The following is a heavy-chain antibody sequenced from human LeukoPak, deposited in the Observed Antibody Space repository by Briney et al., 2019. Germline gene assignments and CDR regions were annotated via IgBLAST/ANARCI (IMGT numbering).Heavy chain of an antibody. V-gene: IGHV1-69*10. CDR3: ARGHCSGGSCYRAPQRPNWFDP. CDR1: GGTFSSYA. D-gene: IGHD2-15*01. Sequence: SVKVSCKASGGTFSSYAISWVRQAPGQGLEWTGGIIPIFGIANYAQKFQGRVTITADKSTSTAYMELSSLRSEDTAVYYCARGHCSGGSCYRAPQRPNWFDPWGQGTLVTVSS. J-gene: IGHJ5*02. CDR2: IIPIFGIA.